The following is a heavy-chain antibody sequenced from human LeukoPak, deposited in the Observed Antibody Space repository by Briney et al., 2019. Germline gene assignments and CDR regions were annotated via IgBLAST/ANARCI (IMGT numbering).Heavy chain of an antibody. V-gene: IGHV4-34*01. CDR2: IYESGTT. J-gene: IGHJ4*02. D-gene: IGHD2-15*01. CDR3: ARGAWATRLGS. CDR1: GESLTSYY. Sequence: SETLSLTCAVYGESLTSYYWSWARQPPGEGLEWIGEIYESGTTEYNPSLKSPLSISMVPSNQRFSLSLSSVTAADTAVYYGARGAWATRLGSWGRGTPVIVSS.